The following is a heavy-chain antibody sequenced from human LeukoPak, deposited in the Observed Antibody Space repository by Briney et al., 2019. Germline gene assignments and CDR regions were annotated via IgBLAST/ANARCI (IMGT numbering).Heavy chain of an antibody. CDR1: GGSISSYY. CDR3: ASLLTYFVY. V-gene: IGHV4-59*01. CDR2: IYYSGST. Sequence: SETLSLTCTVSGGSISSYYWSWIRQPPGKGLEWIGYIYYSGSTNYNPSLKSRVTISVDTSKNQFSLKLSSVTAADTAVYYCASLLTYFVYWGQGTLVTVSS. J-gene: IGHJ4*02.